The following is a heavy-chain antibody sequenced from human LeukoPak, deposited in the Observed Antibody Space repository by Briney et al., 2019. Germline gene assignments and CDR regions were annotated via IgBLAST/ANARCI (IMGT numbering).Heavy chain of an antibody. J-gene: IGHJ5*02. Sequence: GASVKVSCKASGYTFTGYYMHWVRQAPGQGLEWMGWINPNSGGTNYAQKFQGRVTMTRDTSISTANMELSRLRSDDTAVYYCARSRWELGGRFDPWGQGTLVTVSS. CDR2: INPNSGGT. CDR3: ARSRWELGGRFDP. D-gene: IGHD1-26*01. V-gene: IGHV1-2*02. CDR1: GYTFTGYY.